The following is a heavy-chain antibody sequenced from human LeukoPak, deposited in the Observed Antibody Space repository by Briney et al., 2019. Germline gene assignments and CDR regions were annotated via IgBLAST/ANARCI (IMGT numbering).Heavy chain of an antibody. CDR3: ARGVHSSGYYRYFDY. D-gene: IGHD3-22*01. CDR2: IYSGGST. CDR1: GFIVSSNY. V-gene: IGHV3-53*01. Sequence: GGSLRLSCAASGFIVSSNYMTWVRQAPGKGLEWVSVIYSGGSTYYADSMKGRFTISRDNSKNTLYLQMNSLRAEDTAVYYCARGVHSSGYYRYFDYWGQGTLVTVSS. J-gene: IGHJ4*02.